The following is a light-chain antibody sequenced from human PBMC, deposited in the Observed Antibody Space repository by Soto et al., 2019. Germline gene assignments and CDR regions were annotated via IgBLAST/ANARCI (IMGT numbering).Light chain of an antibody. CDR1: QSVNSVY. V-gene: IGKV3D-20*01. CDR2: DVS. Sequence: EVVLTQSPATLSLSPGERATLSCGASQSVNSVYLAWYQQKPGLAPRLLIYDVSSRATGIPDRFSGSGSGTDFTLTISRLEPEDFAVYYCQQYGNSPLTFGGGTKV. J-gene: IGKJ4*01. CDR3: QQYGNSPLT.